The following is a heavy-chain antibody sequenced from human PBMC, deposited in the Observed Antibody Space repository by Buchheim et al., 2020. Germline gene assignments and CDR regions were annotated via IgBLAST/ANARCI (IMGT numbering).Heavy chain of an antibody. D-gene: IGHD5-18*01. V-gene: IGHV3-30-3*01. CDR1: GFTFSSYA. CDR3: ARSGRGYSYGLDY. J-gene: IGHJ4*02. Sequence: QVQLVESGGGVVQPGRSLRLSCAASGFTFSSYAMHWVRQAPGKGLEWVAVISYDGSNKYYADSVKGRFTTSRDNSKNTLYLQMNSLRAEDTAVYYCARSGRGYSYGLDYWGQGTL. CDR2: ISYDGSNK.